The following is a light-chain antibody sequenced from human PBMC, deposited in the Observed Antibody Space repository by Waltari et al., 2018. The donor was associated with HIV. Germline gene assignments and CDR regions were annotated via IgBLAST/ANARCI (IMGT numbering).Light chain of an antibody. CDR3: QSADTTGTYRV. V-gene: IGLV3-25*03. CDR1: ALPKQF. J-gene: IGLJ3*02. CDR2: KDN. Sequence: SYELTQAPSVSVSPGQTARITCSGDALPKQFAYWYQQQTGQAPVLVIYKDNERPSGIPERFSGSSSGTTVTLTISGDQAEDEADYYCQSADTTGTYRVFGGGTKLTVL.